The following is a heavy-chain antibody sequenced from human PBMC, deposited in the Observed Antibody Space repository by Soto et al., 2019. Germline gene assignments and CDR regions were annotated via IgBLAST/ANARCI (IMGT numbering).Heavy chain of an antibody. V-gene: IGHV1-8*01. D-gene: IGHD4-4*01. J-gene: IGHJ6*02. CDR3: ARGYSNYGYYGMDV. CDR2: MNPNSGNV. CDR1: GYTFTNHD. Sequence: QVQLVQSGAEVKKPGASVKVSCKASGYTFTNHDINWVRQATGQGLEWMGWMNPNSGNVGYAQKFQGRVTMTRNTTISTVYMELSSLRSEDTAVYYCARGYSNYGYYGMDVWGQGTKVTVSS.